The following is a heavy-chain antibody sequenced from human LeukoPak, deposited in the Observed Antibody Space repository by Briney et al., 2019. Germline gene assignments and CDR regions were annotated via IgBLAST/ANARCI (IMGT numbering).Heavy chain of an antibody. CDR2: IYTSGST. Sequence: PSQTLSLTCTVSGGSISSGSYYWSWIRQPAGKGLEWIGRIYTSGSTNYNPSLKSRVTISVDTSKNQFSLKLSSVTAADTAVYYCARSAHDFWSGLDAFDIWGQGTMVTVSS. J-gene: IGHJ3*02. V-gene: IGHV4-61*02. CDR1: GGSISSGSYY. CDR3: ARSAHDFWSGLDAFDI. D-gene: IGHD3-3*01.